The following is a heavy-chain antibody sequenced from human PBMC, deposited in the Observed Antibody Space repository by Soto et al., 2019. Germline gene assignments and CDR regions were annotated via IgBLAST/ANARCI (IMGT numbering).Heavy chain of an antibody. J-gene: IGHJ4*02. Sequence: QVQLVESGGGVVQPGRSLRLSCAASGFTFSSYGMHWVRQAPGKGLEWVAVIWYDGSNKYYADSVKGRFTISRDNSKNTLYLQMNSLRAEDTAVYYCARTVATNPYYFDYWRQGTRVTVSS. V-gene: IGHV3-33*01. CDR3: ARTVATNPYYFDY. CDR1: GFTFSSYG. CDR2: IWYDGSNK. D-gene: IGHD4-17*01.